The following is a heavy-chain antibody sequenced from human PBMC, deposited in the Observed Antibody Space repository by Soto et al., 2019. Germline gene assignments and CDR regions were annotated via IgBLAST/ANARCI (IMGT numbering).Heavy chain of an antibody. J-gene: IGHJ6*02. CDR2: INHGGST. CDR3: ARWGRLLSSRHYYYYYGMDV. D-gene: IGHD6-13*01. CDR1: GGSFSGYY. V-gene: IGHV4-34*01. Sequence: PSETLSLTCAVYGGSFSGYYWSWIRQPPGKGLEWIGEINHGGSTNYNPSLKSRVTISVDTSKNQFSLKLSSVTAADTAVYYCARWGRLLSSRHYYYYYGMDVWGQGTTVTVSS.